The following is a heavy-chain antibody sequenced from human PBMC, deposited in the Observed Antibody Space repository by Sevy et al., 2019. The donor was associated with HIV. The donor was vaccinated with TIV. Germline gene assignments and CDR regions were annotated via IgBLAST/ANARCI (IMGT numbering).Heavy chain of an antibody. Sequence: GGSLRLSCAASGFTFSSYSMNWVRQAPGKGLEWVSSISSSSSYIYYADSVKGRFTISRDNAKNSLYLQMNSLSAEDTAVYYCARNRDYYDSSGFSYWGQGTLVTVSS. CDR3: ARNRDYYDSSGFSY. V-gene: IGHV3-21*01. CDR2: ISSSSSYI. D-gene: IGHD3-22*01. CDR1: GFTFSSYS. J-gene: IGHJ4*02.